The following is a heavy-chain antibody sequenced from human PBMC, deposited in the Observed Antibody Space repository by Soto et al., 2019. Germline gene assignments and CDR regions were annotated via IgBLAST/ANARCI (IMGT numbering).Heavy chain of an antibody. CDR2: ISSSSSTI. V-gene: IGHV3-48*02. D-gene: IGHD3-16*01. Sequence: GGSLRLSCAASGFTFSSYSMNWVRQAPGKGLEWVSYISSSSSTIYYADSVKGRFTISRDNAKNSLYLQMNSLRDEDTAVYYCARGVMITFGGSDAFDIWGQGTMVTVSS. CDR3: ARGVMITFGGSDAFDI. J-gene: IGHJ3*02. CDR1: GFTFSSYS.